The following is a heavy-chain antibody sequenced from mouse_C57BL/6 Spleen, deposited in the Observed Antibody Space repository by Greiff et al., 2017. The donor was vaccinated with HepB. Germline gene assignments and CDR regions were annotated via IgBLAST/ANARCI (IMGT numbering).Heavy chain of an antibody. CDR3: ARSTYYGNYEYYAMDY. Sequence: VQLQQSVAELVRPGASVKLSCTASGFNIKNTYMHWVKQRPEQGLEWIGRIDPANGNTKYAPKFQGKATITADTSSNTAYLQLSSLTSEDTAIYYCARSTYYGNYEYYAMDYWGQGTSVTVSS. V-gene: IGHV14-3*01. CDR2: IDPANGNT. J-gene: IGHJ4*01. D-gene: IGHD2-1*01. CDR1: GFNIKNTY.